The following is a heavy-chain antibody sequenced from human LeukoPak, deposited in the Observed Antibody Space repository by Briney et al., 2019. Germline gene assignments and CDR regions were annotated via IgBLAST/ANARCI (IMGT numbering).Heavy chain of an antibody. CDR3: AFSGYCSSTSCYETSFDYYYGMDV. CDR2: INHSGST. Sequence: SETLPLTYLIYGGSFSDSYWSWIRQPPGKGLEWIGEINHSGSTNYNPSLKSRVTISVDTSKNQFSLKLSSVTAADTAVYYCAFSGYCSSTSCYETSFDYYYGMDVWGQGTTVTVSS. D-gene: IGHD2-2*01. J-gene: IGHJ6*02. V-gene: IGHV4-34*01. CDR1: GGSFSDSY.